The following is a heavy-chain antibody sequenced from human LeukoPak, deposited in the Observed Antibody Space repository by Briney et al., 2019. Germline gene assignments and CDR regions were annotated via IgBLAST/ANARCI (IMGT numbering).Heavy chain of an antibody. D-gene: IGHD3-22*01. V-gene: IGHV4-59*01. CDR3: AREHSYYDSSGYYYGSGYFDY. CDR2: IYYSGST. J-gene: IGHJ4*02. CDR1: GGSMSTYY. Sequence: PSETLSLTCTVSGGSMSTYYWSWIRQPPGKGLEWIGYIYYSGSTSYNPSLKSRVIISVDTSKNQFSLKLSSVTAADTAVYSCAREHSYYDSSGYYYGSGYFDYWGQGTLVTVSS.